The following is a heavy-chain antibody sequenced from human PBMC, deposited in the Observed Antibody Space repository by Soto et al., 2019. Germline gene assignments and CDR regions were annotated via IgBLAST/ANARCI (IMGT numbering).Heavy chain of an antibody. V-gene: IGHV4-39*01. D-gene: IGHD3-3*02. CDR3: ASPKIAFYNWFDP. J-gene: IGHJ5*02. Sequence: QLQLQESGPGLVKPSETLSLTCTVSGGSISSSSYYWGWIRQPPGKGLEWIGSIYYSGSTYYNPAVKRRVTISVDTSKNQFSLTLSSVTAADTAVYYCASPKIAFYNWFDPWGQGTLVTVSS. CDR2: IYYSGST. CDR1: GGSISSSSYY.